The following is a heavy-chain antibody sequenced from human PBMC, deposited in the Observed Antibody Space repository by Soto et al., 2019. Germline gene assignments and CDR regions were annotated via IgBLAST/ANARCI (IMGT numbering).Heavy chain of an antibody. CDR1: GYPFTSYG. CDR3: ARDDDILTGPGGFDL. J-gene: IGHJ5*02. Sequence: SSVQVSCKASGYPFTSYGISWVRQAPGQGLEWMGGIIPIFGTANYAQKFQGRVTITADKSTSTAYMELSSLRSEDTAVYYCARDDDILTGPGGFDLWGQGTLVTVFS. V-gene: IGHV1-69*06. CDR2: IIPIFGTA. D-gene: IGHD3-9*01.